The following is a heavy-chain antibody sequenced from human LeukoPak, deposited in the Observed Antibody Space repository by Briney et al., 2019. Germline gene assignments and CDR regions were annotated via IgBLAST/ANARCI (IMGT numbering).Heavy chain of an antibody. V-gene: IGHV7-4-1*01. J-gene: IGHJ4*02. CDR3: ARGVAVAGTKRLNYFDY. Sequence: ASVTVSCTASGYTFTSYAMNWVRQAPEQGLEWMGWINTNTGNPTYAQGFTGRFVFSLDTSVSTAYLQIGSLKAEDTAVYYCARGVAVAGTKRLNYFDYWGQGTLVTVSS. CDR2: INTNTGNP. D-gene: IGHD6-19*01. CDR1: GYTFTSYA.